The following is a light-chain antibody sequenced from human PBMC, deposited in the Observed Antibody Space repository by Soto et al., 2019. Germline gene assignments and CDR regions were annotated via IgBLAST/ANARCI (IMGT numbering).Light chain of an antibody. V-gene: IGLV2-14*03. CDR3: TSYTTSSTYV. Sequence: QSALTQPASVSGSPGQSITIFCTGTSSDVGSYNYVSWYQQHPGRAPKLMIYDVSSRPSGVSNRFSGSKSGSTASLTISGLQAEDEADYFCTSYTTSSTYVFGTGTKLTV. CDR1: SSDVGSYNY. J-gene: IGLJ1*01. CDR2: DVS.